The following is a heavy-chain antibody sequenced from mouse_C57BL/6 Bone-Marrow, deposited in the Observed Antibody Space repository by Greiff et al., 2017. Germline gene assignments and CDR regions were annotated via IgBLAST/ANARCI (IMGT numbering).Heavy chain of an antibody. CDR2: IDPYDSYT. Sequence: VQLQQPGAELVMPGASVKLSCKASGYTFTSYWMHWVKQRPGQGLEWIGEIDPYDSYTNYNQKFKGKSTLTVDKSSSTAYMQLSSLTSEDSAVYYCANTAQVYFDYWGQGTTLTVSS. J-gene: IGHJ2*01. V-gene: IGHV1-69*01. D-gene: IGHD3-2*02. CDR1: GYTFTSYW. CDR3: ANTAQVYFDY.